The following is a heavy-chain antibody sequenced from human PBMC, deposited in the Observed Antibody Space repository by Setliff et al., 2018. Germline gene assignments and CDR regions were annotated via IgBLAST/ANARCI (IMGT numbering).Heavy chain of an antibody. CDR2: IRDKYNSYAI. Sequence: GGSLRLSCAASGFIFSGSAIHWVRQASGEGLEWVGRIRDKYNSYAIAYAASVEGRFTISRDDSKNMAYLQMNSLRTEDTAVYYCTRRSANSSADWGQGTLVTSPQ. V-gene: IGHV3-73*01. D-gene: IGHD6-19*01. CDR3: TRRSANSSAD. J-gene: IGHJ4*02. CDR1: GFIFSGSA.